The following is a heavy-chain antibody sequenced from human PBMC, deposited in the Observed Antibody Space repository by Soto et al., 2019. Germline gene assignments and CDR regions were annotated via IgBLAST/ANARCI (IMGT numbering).Heavy chain of an antibody. CDR2: IYPGDSDT. Sequence: GESLKISCKGSGYSFTSYWIGWVRQMPGKGLEWMGIIYPGDSDTRYSPSFQGQVTISADKSISTAYLQWSSLKASDTAMYYCARSSSSSEGVRLMDVWGKGTTVKVS. D-gene: IGHD6-6*01. V-gene: IGHV5-51*01. J-gene: IGHJ6*04. CDR3: ARSSSSSEGVRLMDV. CDR1: GYSFTSYW.